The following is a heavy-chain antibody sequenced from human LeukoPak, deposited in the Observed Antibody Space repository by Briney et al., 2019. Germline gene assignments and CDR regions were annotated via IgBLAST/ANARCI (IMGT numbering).Heavy chain of an antibody. V-gene: IGHV3-23*01. D-gene: IGHD5-12*01. J-gene: IGHJ3*01. CDR2: LRGDGET. CDR1: GFIFRNYA. Sequence: GGSLRLSCVASGFIFRNYAMSWVRQTPAGGLEWVSSLRGDGETFYTACVKGRFTLSRAHSRNTPYLQLSNLRVQHTAVCYFAKYLPPSRYQFALDSWGHGTLVTVSA. CDR3: AKYLPPSRYQFALDS.